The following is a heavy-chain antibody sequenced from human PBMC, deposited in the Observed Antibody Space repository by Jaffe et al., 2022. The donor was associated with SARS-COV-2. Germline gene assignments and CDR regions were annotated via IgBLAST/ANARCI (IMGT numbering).Heavy chain of an antibody. V-gene: IGHV4-34*01. CDR1: GGSFSGYY. J-gene: IGHJ6*03. CDR3: ARVFPLLKRTHIVVVTATNYYYYYYMDV. Sequence: QVQLQQWGAGLLKPSETLSLTCAVYGGSFSGYYWSWIRQPPGKGLEWIGEINHSGSTNYNPSLKSRVTISVDTSKNQFSLKLSSVTAADTAVYYCARVFPLLKRTHIVVVTATNYYYYYYMDVWGKGTTVTVSS. CDR2: INHSGST. D-gene: IGHD2-21*02.